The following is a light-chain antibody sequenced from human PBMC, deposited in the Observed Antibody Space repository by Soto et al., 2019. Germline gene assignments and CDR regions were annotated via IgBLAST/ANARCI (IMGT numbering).Light chain of an antibody. Sequence: EIVMTQSPVTLSVSPGDRAALSCRASQSVSTNLAWYQQKPGQPPRLLIYAASTRATGVPARFSGSGSGTEFTLTISSLEPEDCAIYYCQQRQYWPPITFGQGTRLEIK. CDR2: AAS. CDR1: QSVSTN. J-gene: IGKJ5*01. V-gene: IGKV3-15*01. CDR3: QQRQYWPPIT.